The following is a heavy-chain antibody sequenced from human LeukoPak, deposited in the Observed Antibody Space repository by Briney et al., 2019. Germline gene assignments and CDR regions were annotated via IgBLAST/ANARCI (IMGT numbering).Heavy chain of an antibody. CDR1: GYLFTNYW. D-gene: IGHD6-13*01. CDR2: IDPSDSFI. J-gene: IGHJ4*02. V-gene: IGHV5-10-1*01. CDR3: ARHGAHYTSSWFDF. Sequence: GESLKISCKGSGYLFTNYWISWVRQMPGRGLEWLGRIDPSDSFISYSPSFEGHVTVSTDRSISTAYLHWGSLEASDTAMYYCARHGAHYTSSWFDFWGQGTLVTVSS.